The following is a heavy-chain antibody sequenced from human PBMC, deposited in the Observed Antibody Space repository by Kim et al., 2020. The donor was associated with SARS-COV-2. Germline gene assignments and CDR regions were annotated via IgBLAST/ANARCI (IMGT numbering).Heavy chain of an antibody. CDR3: ARDLLVGDTSYGMDV. D-gene: IGHD1-26*01. J-gene: IGHJ6*02. V-gene: IGHV3-30*07. Sequence: ADALKSRFTISRDNPKNTLCLQMNSLRAADTAVYYCARDLLVGDTSYGMDVWGQGTTVTVSS.